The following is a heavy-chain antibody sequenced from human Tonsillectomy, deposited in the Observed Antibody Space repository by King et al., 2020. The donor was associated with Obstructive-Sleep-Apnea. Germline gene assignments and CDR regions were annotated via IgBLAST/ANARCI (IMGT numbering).Heavy chain of an antibody. CDR2: IYPGDSDT. D-gene: IGHD3-16*01. CDR1: GYSFTSYW. CDR3: ARSYIALSAFDI. Sequence: QLVQSGAEVKKPGESLKISCKGSGYSFTSYWIGWVRQMPGKGLEWMGIIYPGDSDTRYSPPLQGQGTISADKSISTAYLQWGSLKASATAMYYCARSYIALSAFDIWGQGTMVTVSS. V-gene: IGHV5-51*01. J-gene: IGHJ3*02.